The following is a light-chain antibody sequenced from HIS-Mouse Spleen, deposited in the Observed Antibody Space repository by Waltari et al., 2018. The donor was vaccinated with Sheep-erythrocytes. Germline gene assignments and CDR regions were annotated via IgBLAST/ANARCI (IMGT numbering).Light chain of an antibody. CDR3: SSYTSSSTQV. V-gene: IGLV2-14*01. Sequence: QSALTQPASVSGSPGPSITISCTGTSSDVGGYNYVSWYQQHPGKAPKPMIYEVSNRPSGVSNRFSGSKSGNTASLTISGLQAEDEADYYCSSYTSSSTQVFGGGTKLTVL. CDR1: SSDVGGYNY. J-gene: IGLJ2*01. CDR2: EVS.